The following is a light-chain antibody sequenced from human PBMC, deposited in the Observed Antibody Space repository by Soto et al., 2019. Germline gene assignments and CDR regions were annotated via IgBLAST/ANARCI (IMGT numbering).Light chain of an antibody. V-gene: IGLV2-8*01. CDR3: SAYAGSINVGL. CDR2: EVS. Sequence: QSALTQPPSASGSRGQSVTISCTGTSSDVGGYNYVSWYQQHPGKAPKLMIYEVSKRPSGVPDRFSGSKSGNTASLTVSGLQPEDEADYYCSAYAGSINVGLFGGGTKLTVL. CDR1: SSDVGGYNY. J-gene: IGLJ2*01.